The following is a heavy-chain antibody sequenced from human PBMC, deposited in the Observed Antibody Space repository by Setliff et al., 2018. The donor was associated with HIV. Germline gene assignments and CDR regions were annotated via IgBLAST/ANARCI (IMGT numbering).Heavy chain of an antibody. CDR1: GYSFTRYY. V-gene: IGHV1-18*04. D-gene: IGHD6-19*01. CDR2: ISAYNGNT. J-gene: IGHJ5*02. CDR3: ARFAVAGTKWSDP. Sequence: ASVKVSCKASGYSFTRYYMHWVRQAPGQGLEWMGWISAYNGNTDYARNLQGRLTMTTDTSTSTAYMELRSLRSDDTAVYYCARFAVAGTKWSDPWGQGTLVNVSS.